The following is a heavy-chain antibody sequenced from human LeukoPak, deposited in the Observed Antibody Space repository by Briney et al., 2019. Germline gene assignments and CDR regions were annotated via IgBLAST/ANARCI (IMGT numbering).Heavy chain of an antibody. CDR2: VQTNRNT. CDR3: AGRDESTGYSFDY. V-gene: IGHV4-4*07. J-gene: IGHJ4*02. D-gene: IGHD3-9*01. Sequence: PSGTLSLTCIVSGGSITSHHWSWIRQPAGKGPAGKGLEWIGQVQTNRNTQYNPSIKSRVAMSVDTSKNHFSLELSSVNVADTAVYYCAGRDESTGYSFDYWGQGALVTVSS. CDR1: GGSITSHH.